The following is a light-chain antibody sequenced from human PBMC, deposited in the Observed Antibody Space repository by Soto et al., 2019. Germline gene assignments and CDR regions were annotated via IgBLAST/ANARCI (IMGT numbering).Light chain of an antibody. V-gene: IGKV3-11*01. CDR3: QQRSNWPPWT. Sequence: IVLTQSPATLSLSPGERATLSCRASQSVSSYLAWYQQKPGQAPRLLIYDASNRATGIPARFSGSGSGTDFPLTISSLEPEDFAVYYCQQRSNWPPWTFGQGTKVDIK. CDR2: DAS. CDR1: QSVSSY. J-gene: IGKJ1*01.